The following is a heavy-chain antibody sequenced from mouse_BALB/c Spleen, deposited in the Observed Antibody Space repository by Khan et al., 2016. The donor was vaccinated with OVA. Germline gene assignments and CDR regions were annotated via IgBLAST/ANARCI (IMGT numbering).Heavy chain of an antibody. CDR3: GRAWGLRRNAWFSY. CDR1: GYTFTDHH. V-gene: IGHV1S45*01. CDR2: INPYNDYT. Sequence: VQLQQSGAELVRPGASVKISCKAVGYTFTDHHISWVKQRPGQGLDWIAYINPYNDYTNYNQKFKGKATLTVDTSSSTAYMELSSLTSEDSAVYYCGRAWGLRRNAWFSYWGQGTLVTVSA. J-gene: IGHJ3*01.